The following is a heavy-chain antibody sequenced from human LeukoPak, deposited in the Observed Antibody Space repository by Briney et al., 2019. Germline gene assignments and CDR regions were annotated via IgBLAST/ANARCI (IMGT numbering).Heavy chain of an antibody. CDR2: ISSSSSYI. D-gene: IGHD6-13*01. J-gene: IGHJ3*02. CDR1: GFTSSSYS. CDR3: AKEGRSYSSIWQLWAFDI. V-gene: IGHV3-21*04. Sequence: GGSLRLSCAASGFTSSSYSMNWVRQAPGKGLEWVSSISSSSSYIYYADSVKGRFTISRDNSKNTLYLQMNSLRAEDTAIYYCAKEGRSYSSIWQLWAFDIWGQGTLVTVSS.